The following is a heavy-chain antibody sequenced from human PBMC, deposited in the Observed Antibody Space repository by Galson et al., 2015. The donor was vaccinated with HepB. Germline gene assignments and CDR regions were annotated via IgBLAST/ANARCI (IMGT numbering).Heavy chain of an antibody. CDR1: GITFSSYW. Sequence: SLRLSCAASGITFSSYWLNWVRQAPGKGLEWVANIKQDGSEKYYVDSVKGRFTISRGNAKNLLFLQMNSLRAEDTAVYYCAREKDPSNFWSGYYSWGQGILVTVSS. CDR3: AREKDPSNFWSGYYS. CDR2: IKQDGSEK. J-gene: IGHJ4*02. D-gene: IGHD3-3*01. V-gene: IGHV3-7*03.